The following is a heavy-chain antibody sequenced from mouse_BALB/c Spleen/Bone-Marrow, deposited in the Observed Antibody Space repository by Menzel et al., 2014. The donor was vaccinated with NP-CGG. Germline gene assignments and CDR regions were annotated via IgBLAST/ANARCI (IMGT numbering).Heavy chain of an antibody. CDR2: INYNGDGI. J-gene: IGHJ3*01. CDR1: GFTFSNYG. Sequence: EVQVVESGGGLVQPGGSLKLSCAASGFTFSNYGMSWVRQTPDKRLELVANINYNGDGIYYPDSVKGRFTISRDNAKNTLSLQMTSLRSEDTAMYYCARGVDHRSWFAFWGQGTLVTVSA. V-gene: IGHV5-6-3*01. CDR3: ARGVDHRSWFAF.